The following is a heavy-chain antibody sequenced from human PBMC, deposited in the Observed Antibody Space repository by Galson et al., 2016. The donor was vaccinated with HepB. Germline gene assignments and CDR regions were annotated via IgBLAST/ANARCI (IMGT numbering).Heavy chain of an antibody. V-gene: IGHV3-23*01. Sequence: SLRLSCAASGFVFSNFGLSWVRQAPGKGLEWVASISTRRTTYYSDSVQGRFTISRDNSNNTQYLKMNGLRAEDTAVYYCAKERLVRRIFDHWGQGTLLTVSS. CDR2: ISTRRTT. CDR1: GFVFSNFG. CDR3: AKERLVRRIFDH. D-gene: IGHD1-1*01. J-gene: IGHJ4*02.